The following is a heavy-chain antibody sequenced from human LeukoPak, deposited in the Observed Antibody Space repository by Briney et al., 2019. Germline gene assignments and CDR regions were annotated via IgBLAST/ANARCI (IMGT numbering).Heavy chain of an antibody. Sequence: GGSLRLSCAASGFTFSSYAMHWVRQAPGKGLEWVAVISYDGSNKYYADSVKGRFTISRDNSKNALYLQMNSLRAEDTAVYYCARVRGEWLPFDYWGQGTLVTVSS. CDR3: ARVRGEWLPFDY. J-gene: IGHJ4*02. CDR2: ISYDGSNK. CDR1: GFTFSSYA. D-gene: IGHD3-3*01. V-gene: IGHV3-30-3*01.